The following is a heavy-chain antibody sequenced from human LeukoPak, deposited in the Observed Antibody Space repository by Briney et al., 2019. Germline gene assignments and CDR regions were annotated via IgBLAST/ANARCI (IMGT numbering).Heavy chain of an antibody. CDR3: AREVVVAGGSRWFDP. CDR1: GYIFTSYG. J-gene: IGHJ5*02. V-gene: IGHV1-18*01. Sequence: ASVKVSCKASGYIFTSYGISCVRQAPGQRLEWMGWISDYNGNTNYAQKLQGRVTMTTDTSTSTAYMEPRSLRSDDTAVYYCAREVVVAGGSRWFDPWDQGTLVTVSS. D-gene: IGHD2-15*01. CDR2: ISDYNGNT.